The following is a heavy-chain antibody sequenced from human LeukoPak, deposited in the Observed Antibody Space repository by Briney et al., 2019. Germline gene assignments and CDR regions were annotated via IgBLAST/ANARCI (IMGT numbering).Heavy chain of an antibody. CDR2: IGGSGGST. Sequence: GGSLRLSCAASGFTFSTYAMSWVRQAPGKGLEWVSAIGGSGGSTYYADSVKGRFTISRDSSKNTLFLQMNRLRPEGAAVYYCAKAPVTTCRGAYCYPFDYWGQGTLVTVSS. CDR3: AKAPVTTCRGAYCYPFDY. D-gene: IGHD2-21*01. J-gene: IGHJ4*02. V-gene: IGHV3-23*01. CDR1: GFTFSTYA.